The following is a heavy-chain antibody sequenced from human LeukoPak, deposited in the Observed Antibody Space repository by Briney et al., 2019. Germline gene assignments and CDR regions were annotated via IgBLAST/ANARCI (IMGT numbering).Heavy chain of an antibody. V-gene: IGHV3-30*02. CDR1: GFTFSSHG. D-gene: IGHD3-22*01. CDR2: IRYDGSNK. Sequence: GGSLRLSCAASGFTFSSHGMHWVRQAPGKGLEWVAFIRYDGSNKYYADSVKGRFTISRDNSKNTLDLQMNSLRAEDTAVYYCARVYDSSGYYFGAWGAHFDYWGQGTLVTVSS. J-gene: IGHJ4*02. CDR3: ARVYDSSGYYFGAWGAHFDY.